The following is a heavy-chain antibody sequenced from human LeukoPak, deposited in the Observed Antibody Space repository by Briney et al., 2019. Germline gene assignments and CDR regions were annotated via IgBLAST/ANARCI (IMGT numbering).Heavy chain of an antibody. V-gene: IGHV4-39*01. D-gene: IGHD3-22*01. CDR2: IYYSGST. CDR3: ARQGRSYYYDSSGYYFRY. Sequence: SETLSLTCTVSGGSISSSSYYWGWIRQPPGKGLEWIGSIYYSGSTYYSPSLKSRVTISLDTSRNQFSLKLNSVTAADTAVCYCARQGRSYYYDSSGYYFRYWGQGTLVTVSS. J-gene: IGHJ4*02. CDR1: GGSISSSSYY.